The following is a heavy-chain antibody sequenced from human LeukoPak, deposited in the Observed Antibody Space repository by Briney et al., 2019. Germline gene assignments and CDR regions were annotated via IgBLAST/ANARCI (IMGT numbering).Heavy chain of an antibody. CDR3: AKEGYCSTTSCPRQYFQH. Sequence: GGSLRLSCAASGFTFSSYAMSWVRQAPGKGLEWVSAISGSGGSTYYADAVKGRFTISRDNSKNTLYLQMNSLRAEDTAVYYCAKEGYCSTTSCPRQYFQHWGQGTLVTVSS. CDR2: ISGSGGST. J-gene: IGHJ1*01. D-gene: IGHD2-2*01. V-gene: IGHV3-23*01. CDR1: GFTFSSYA.